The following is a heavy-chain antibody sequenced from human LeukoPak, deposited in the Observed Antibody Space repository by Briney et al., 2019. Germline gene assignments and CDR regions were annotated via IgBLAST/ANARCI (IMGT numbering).Heavy chain of an antibody. CDR3: ARRPGPRSSAPNWFDP. CDR1: DGSISSSSYY. V-gene: IGHV4-39*07. CDR2: IYYSGST. J-gene: IGHJ5*02. Sequence: PSETLSLTCTVSDGSISSSSYYWGWIRQPPGKGLEWIGSIYYSGSTYYNPSLKSRVTISVDTSKNQFSLKLSSVTAADTAVYYCARRPGPRSSAPNWFDPWGQGTLVTVSS. D-gene: IGHD6-6*01.